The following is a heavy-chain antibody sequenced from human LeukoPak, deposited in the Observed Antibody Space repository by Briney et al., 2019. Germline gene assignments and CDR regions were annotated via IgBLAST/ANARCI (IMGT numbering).Heavy chain of an antibody. CDR2: IYASGST. Sequence: SETLSLTCTVSGGSTSGDYWSWIRQPAGEGLEWMGRIYASGSTYYNPSLKSRVTMSIATSNNQFSLKLNSVTAADTAVYYCARGYASGTYSTWGQGALVTVSS. D-gene: IGHD3-10*01. CDR1: GGSTSGDY. J-gene: IGHJ5*02. CDR3: ARGYASGTYST. V-gene: IGHV4-4*07.